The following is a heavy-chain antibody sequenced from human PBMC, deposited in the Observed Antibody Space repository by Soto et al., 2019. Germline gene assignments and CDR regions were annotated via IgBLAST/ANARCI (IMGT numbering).Heavy chain of an antibody. CDR1: GYAFTTYG. J-gene: IGHJ4*02. Sequence: QVHLVQSGAEVKKPGASVKVSCKGSGYAFTTYGITLVRQAPGQGLEWMGWISAHNGNTNYAQKLQGRVTVTRDTSTSTAYMELRSLRSDDTGVYYCARGRYGDYWGQGALVTVSS. CDR3: ARGRYGDY. D-gene: IGHD1-1*01. V-gene: IGHV1-18*01. CDR2: ISAHNGNT.